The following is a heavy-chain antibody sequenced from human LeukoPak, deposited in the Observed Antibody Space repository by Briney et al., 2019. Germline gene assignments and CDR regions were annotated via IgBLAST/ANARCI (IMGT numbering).Heavy chain of an antibody. D-gene: IGHD3-22*01. V-gene: IGHV3-7*01. Sequence: GGSLRLSCTASGFTFGDYAMSWVRQAPGKGLEWVANIKQDGSEKYYVGSVKGRFTISRDNAKNSLYLQMNSLRAEDTAVYYCARSITMIVVDPLFYMDVWGKGTTVTVSS. CDR3: ARSITMIVVDPLFYMDV. CDR2: IKQDGSEK. CDR1: GFTFGDYA. J-gene: IGHJ6*03.